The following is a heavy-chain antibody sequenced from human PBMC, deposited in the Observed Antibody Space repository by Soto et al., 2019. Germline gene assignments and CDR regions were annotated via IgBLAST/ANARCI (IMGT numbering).Heavy chain of an antibody. CDR2: IRCSGSST. CDR3: AKEPQWLVQGYFDY. V-gene: IGHV3-23*01. Sequence: GWSLRLSCAASGFTFTSHAMHWVRQTPGKGLEWVAAIRCSGSSTYYASSVKGRFTISRDNSKNTLYLQMNSLRAEDTAVYYCAKEPQWLVQGYFDYWGQGTLVTSPQ. CDR1: GFTFTSHA. D-gene: IGHD6-19*01. J-gene: IGHJ4*02.